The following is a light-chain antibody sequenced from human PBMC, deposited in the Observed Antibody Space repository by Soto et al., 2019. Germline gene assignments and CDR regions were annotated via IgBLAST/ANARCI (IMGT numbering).Light chain of an antibody. CDR2: EVN. CDR1: SSDVGAYDY. Sequence: QSVLTQPPSASGSPGQSVTISCTGTSSDVGAYDYVCWYQQHPGKAPKLMIYEVNKWPSGVPDRFSGSKSGNTASLTVSGLQAGDEADYYCSSFAANDNVVFGGGTKLTVL. J-gene: IGLJ3*02. CDR3: SSFAANDNVV. V-gene: IGLV2-8*01.